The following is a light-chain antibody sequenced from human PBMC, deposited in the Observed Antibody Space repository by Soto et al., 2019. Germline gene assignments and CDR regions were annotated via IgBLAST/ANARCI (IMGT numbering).Light chain of an antibody. V-gene: IGKV1-39*01. CDR2: AAS. J-gene: IGKJ4*01. CDR1: QSITNF. CDR3: QQSYTTPRLS. Sequence: DLQMTQSPSSLSASVGDKLTITCRANQSITNFLNWYQKKPGEVPKLLIYAASRLESGVPSRFSGSGSGTDFALTINSLQPEEFATYYCQQSYTTPRLSFGGGTRVEFK.